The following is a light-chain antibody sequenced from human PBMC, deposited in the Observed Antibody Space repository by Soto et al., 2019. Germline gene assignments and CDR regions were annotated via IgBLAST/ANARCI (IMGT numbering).Light chain of an antibody. J-gene: IGLJ1*01. CDR1: GSVVGANNL. CDR2: EVN. V-gene: IGLV2-23*02. CDR3: CSYAGTVAYV. Sequence: QSARTRPASWPGSLDRPIPFPAPGPGSVVGANNLVSGYQQHPGKAPKLFFCEVNTRPSGISNGFSGSKSGDTASLTISGLQAEDEADYFCCSYAGTVAYVFGTGTKVTVL.